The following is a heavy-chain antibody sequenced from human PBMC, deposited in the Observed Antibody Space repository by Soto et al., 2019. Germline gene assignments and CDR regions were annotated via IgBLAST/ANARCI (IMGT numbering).Heavy chain of an antibody. CDR2: INHSGST. CDR3: ARGGYCSSTSCYRIGYVYYYYYGMDV. V-gene: IGHV4-34*01. Sequence: SETLSLTCAVYGGSFSGYYWSWIRQPPGKGLEWIGEINHSGSTNYNPSLKSRVTISVDTSKNQFSLKLSSVTAADTAVYYCARGGYCSSTSCYRIGYVYYYYYGMDVWGQGTTVTGLL. CDR1: GGSFSGYY. J-gene: IGHJ6*02. D-gene: IGHD2-2*02.